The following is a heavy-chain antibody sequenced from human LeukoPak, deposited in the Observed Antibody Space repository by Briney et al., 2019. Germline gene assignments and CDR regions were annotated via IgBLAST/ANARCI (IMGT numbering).Heavy chain of an antibody. Sequence: SETLSLTCAVYGGSFSGYYWSWIRQPPGKGLEWIGEVNHSGSTNYNPSLKSRVTISVDTSKNQFSLKLSSVTAADTAVYYCARHVAYYGSSGYSNYYYYMDVWGKGTTVTISS. CDR1: GGSFSGYY. CDR2: VNHSGST. CDR3: ARHVAYYGSSGYSNYYYYMDV. V-gene: IGHV4-34*01. D-gene: IGHD3-22*01. J-gene: IGHJ6*03.